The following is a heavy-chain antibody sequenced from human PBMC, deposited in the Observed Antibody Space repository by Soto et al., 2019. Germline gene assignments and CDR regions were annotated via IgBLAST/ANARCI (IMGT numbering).Heavy chain of an antibody. D-gene: IGHD5-12*01. J-gene: IGHJ6*02. V-gene: IGHV1-69*13. Sequence: RASVKVSCKASGGTFSSYAISWVRQAPGQGLEWMGGIIPIFGTANYAQKFQGRVTITADESTSTAYMELSSLRSEDTAVYYCARGIYSGYDYYYYGMDVWGQGTTVTVSS. CDR3: ARGIYSGYDYYYYGMDV. CDR1: GGTFSSYA. CDR2: IIPIFGTA.